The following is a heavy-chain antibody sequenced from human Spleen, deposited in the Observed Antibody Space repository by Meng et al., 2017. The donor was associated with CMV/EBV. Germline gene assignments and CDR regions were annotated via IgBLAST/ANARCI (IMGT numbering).Heavy chain of an antibody. Sequence: GESLKISCAASGFTFSSYAMHWVRQAPGKGLEYVSAISSNGGSTYYADSVKGRFTISRDNSKNTLYLQMGSLRAEDMAVYYCARGYSDSDYWGQGTLVTVSS. V-gene: IGHV3-64*02. D-gene: IGHD5-18*01. CDR2: ISSNGGST. CDR1: GFTFSSYA. J-gene: IGHJ4*02. CDR3: ARGYSDSDY.